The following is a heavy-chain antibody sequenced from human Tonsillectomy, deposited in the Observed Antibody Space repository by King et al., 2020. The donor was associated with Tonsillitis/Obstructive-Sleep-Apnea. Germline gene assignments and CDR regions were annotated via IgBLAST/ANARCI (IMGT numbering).Heavy chain of an antibody. CDR1: EFSLSTSGVG. V-gene: IGHV2-5*02. CDR2: IYWDDDK. CDR3: AHTEWQPPGYFDY. Sequence: ITLKESGPTLVKPTQTLTLTCTFSEFSLSTSGVGVGWIRQPPGKALEWLALIYWDDDKYYSPSLMSRLSITKDTSKKQVVLTMTNLAPVCTATYYCAHTEWQPPGYFDYWGQGTLVTVSS. J-gene: IGHJ4*02. D-gene: IGHD3-3*01.